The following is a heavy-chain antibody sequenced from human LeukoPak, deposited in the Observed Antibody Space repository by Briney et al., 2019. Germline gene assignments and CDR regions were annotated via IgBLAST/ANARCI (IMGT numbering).Heavy chain of an antibody. CDR1: GGSISSGGYY. D-gene: IGHD3-3*01. Sequence: SETLSLTCTVSGGSISSGGYYWSWIRQPPGKGLEWIGYIYHSGSTYYNPSLKSRVTISVDRSKNQFSLKLSSVTAADTAVYYCAREGAVDYDFWSGYYGDGTLDYWGQGTLVTVSS. CDR2: IYHSGST. V-gene: IGHV4-30-2*01. J-gene: IGHJ4*02. CDR3: AREGAVDYDFWSGYYGDGTLDY.